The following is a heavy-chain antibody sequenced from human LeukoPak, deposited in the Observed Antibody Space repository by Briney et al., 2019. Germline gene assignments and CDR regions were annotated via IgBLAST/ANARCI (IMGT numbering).Heavy chain of an antibody. V-gene: IGHV1-18*01. Sequence: ASVKVSCKASGYTFTSYGISWVRQAPGQGLEWMGWISAYNGNTNYAQKLQGRVTMTTDTSTGTAYMELRSLRSDDTAVYYCARDSRFLEWLFHSDWFDPWSQGTLVTVSS. CDR2: ISAYNGNT. CDR1: GYTFTSYG. D-gene: IGHD3-3*01. CDR3: ARDSRFLEWLFHSDWFDP. J-gene: IGHJ5*02.